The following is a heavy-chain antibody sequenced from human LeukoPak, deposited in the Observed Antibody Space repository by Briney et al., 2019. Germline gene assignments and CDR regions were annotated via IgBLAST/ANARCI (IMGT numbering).Heavy chain of an antibody. CDR2: MNPNSGGT. J-gene: IGHJ4*02. CDR1: GYTFTGHY. Sequence: GASVKVSCKASGYTFTGHYIHWVRQAPGQGLEWMGFMNPNSGGTNYAQKFQGRVTMTRDTSISTAYMELSRLISDDTAVYYCVRVGHTSCWDFDYWGQGTLVTFSS. V-gene: IGHV1-2*02. CDR3: VRVGHTSCWDFDY. D-gene: IGHD6-19*01.